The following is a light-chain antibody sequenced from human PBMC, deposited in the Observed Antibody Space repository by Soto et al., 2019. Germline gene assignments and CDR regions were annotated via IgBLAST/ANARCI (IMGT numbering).Light chain of an antibody. CDR2: DVS. CDR1: SSDVGGYNY. CDR3: SSYTSSSIVV. Sequence: QSALTQPASVSGSPGQSITISCTGTSSDVGGYNYVSWYQQHPGKAPKLMIYDVSNRSSGVSNRFSGSKSGNTASLTISGLQAEDEADYYCSSYTSSSIVVFGGGTKVTVL. J-gene: IGLJ2*01. V-gene: IGLV2-14*01.